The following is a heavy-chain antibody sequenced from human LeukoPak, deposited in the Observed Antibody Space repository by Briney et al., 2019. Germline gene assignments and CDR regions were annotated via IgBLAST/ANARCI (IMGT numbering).Heavy chain of an antibody. CDR1: GFTVSSNY. Sequence: PGGSLRLSCAVSGFTVSSNYMSWVRQAQGKGLEWVSVIYSGGTTYYADSVKGRFTISRDNSKNTLYLQMNSLRAEDTAVYYCAREYTSGNWGQGTLVTVSS. J-gene: IGHJ4*02. CDR3: AREYTSGN. CDR2: IYSGGTT. V-gene: IGHV3-53*01. D-gene: IGHD1-14*01.